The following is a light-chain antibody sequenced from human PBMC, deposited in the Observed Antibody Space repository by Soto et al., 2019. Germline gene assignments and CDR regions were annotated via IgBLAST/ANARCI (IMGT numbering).Light chain of an antibody. Sequence: QSVLTQTPSVSGAPGQKITMSCTGSSSNIGAGYDVHWYQQLPGMAPKLLIYGSNNRPVGVPDRFSGSKSGPSGSLAISGLQAGDEADYYCQSYDNSLHAVLFGGGTKLTVL. V-gene: IGLV1-40*01. CDR1: SSNIGAGYD. CDR3: QSYDNSLHAVL. J-gene: IGLJ3*02. CDR2: GSN.